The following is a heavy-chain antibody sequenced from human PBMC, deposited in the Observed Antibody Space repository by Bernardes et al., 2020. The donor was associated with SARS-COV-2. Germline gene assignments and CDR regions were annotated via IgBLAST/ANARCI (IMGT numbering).Heavy chain of an antibody. Sequence: SQTLSLTYTVSGDSINSGNYYCTWVRQPAGKGLEWIGGLSTGASTNQNPSLQSRPTISLDTSKNQFSLRLNSVTAADTGIYYCAREMYGSSDYWGQGTLVTVSS. CDR2: LSTGAST. CDR1: GDSINSGNYY. CDR3: AREMYGSSDY. D-gene: IGHD6-13*01. V-gene: IGHV4-61*02. J-gene: IGHJ4*02.